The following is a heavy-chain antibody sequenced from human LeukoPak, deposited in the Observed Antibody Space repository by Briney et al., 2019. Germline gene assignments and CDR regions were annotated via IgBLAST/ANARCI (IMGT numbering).Heavy chain of an antibody. CDR2: IYTSGST. V-gene: IGHV4-4*07. Sequence: PSETLSLTCTVSGGSISSYYWSWIRQPAGKGLEWIGRIYTSGSTNYNPSLKSRVTMSVDTSKNQFSLKLSSVTAADTAVYYCARGRWPDYAWGSYRPPNPNWFDPWGQGTLVTVSS. CDR1: GGSISSYY. J-gene: IGHJ5*02. CDR3: ARGRWPDYAWGSYRPPNPNWFDP. D-gene: IGHD3-16*02.